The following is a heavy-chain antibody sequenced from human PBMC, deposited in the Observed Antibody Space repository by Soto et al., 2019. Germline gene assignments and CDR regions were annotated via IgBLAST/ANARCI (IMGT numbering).Heavy chain of an antibody. CDR3: ARSLYDPPMNYYYYGMDV. CDR1: GGSISSSSYY. D-gene: IGHD2-8*01. V-gene: IGHV4-39*01. Sequence: QLQLQESGPGLVKPSETLSLTCTVSGGSISSSSYYWGWIRQPPGKGLEWIGSIYYSGSTYYNPSLKSRVTISVDTSKNQFSLKLSSETAADTAVYYCARSLYDPPMNYYYYGMDVWGQGTTVTVSS. CDR2: IYYSGST. J-gene: IGHJ6*02.